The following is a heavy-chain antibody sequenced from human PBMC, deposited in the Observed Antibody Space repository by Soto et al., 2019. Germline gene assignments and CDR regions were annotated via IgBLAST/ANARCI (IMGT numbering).Heavy chain of an antibody. CDR3: ARHSRTAGDRKLTKYYYYGMDV. CDR2: IYPGDSDT. CDR1: GYKFSIYR. D-gene: IGHD1-1*01. Sequence: GASLKISCKGSGYKFSIYRIAWERQMHGKGLEWMGIIYPGDSDTRYSPSFQGQVTISADKSISTAYLQWSSLKASDTAMYYCARHSRTAGDRKLTKYYYYGMDVWGQGTTVTVSS. J-gene: IGHJ6*02. V-gene: IGHV5-51*01.